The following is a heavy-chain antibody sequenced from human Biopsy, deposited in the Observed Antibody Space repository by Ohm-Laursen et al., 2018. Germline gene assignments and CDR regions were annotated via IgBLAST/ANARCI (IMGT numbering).Heavy chain of an antibody. CDR2: IKRDGTTT. CDR3: ARGGFFAYSTFDY. J-gene: IGHJ4*02. V-gene: IGHV3-74*01. D-gene: IGHD4-11*01. CDR1: GFTFSNYY. Sequence: SLRLSCAAVGFTFSNYYMHWVRQAPGKGLLWVSRIKRDGTTTDYAESVKGRFTISRDNAKNTLYLQLNSLRAEDTAVYYCARGGFFAYSTFDYWGQGALVTVSS.